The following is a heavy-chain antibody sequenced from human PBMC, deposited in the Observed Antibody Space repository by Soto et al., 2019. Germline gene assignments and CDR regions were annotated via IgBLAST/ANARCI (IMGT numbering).Heavy chain of an antibody. CDR3: ASGGAGSGPLTWELPDH. Sequence: QMQLVQSGAAVTKTGSSVPVSCQALGNTFSYRYLHWVRQAPGQALEWMGWIAPFSGDVHYAQKFQERVTLTRDRSINTAYMRMSSLRSEDTAIYLCASGGAGSGPLTWELPDHWGQGTLVTVSS. D-gene: IGHD1-26*01. J-gene: IGHJ4*02. CDR1: GNTFSYRY. CDR2: IAPFSGDV. V-gene: IGHV1-45*02.